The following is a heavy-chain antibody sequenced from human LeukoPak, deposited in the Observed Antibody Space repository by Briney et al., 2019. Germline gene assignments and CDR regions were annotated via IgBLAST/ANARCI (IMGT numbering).Heavy chain of an antibody. CDR2: IYWDDDK. Sequence: ESGPTLVKPTQTLTLTCTFSGFSLSTSGVGVGWIRQPPGKALEWLALIYWDDDKRYSPSLNSRLTITKDTSKNQVVLTMTNMDPVDTATYYCAHRSSIEDRRGVVNWFDPWGQGTQVTVSS. J-gene: IGHJ5*02. CDR1: GFSLSTSGVG. CDR3: AHRSSIEDRRGVVNWFDP. V-gene: IGHV2-5*02. D-gene: IGHD6-6*01.